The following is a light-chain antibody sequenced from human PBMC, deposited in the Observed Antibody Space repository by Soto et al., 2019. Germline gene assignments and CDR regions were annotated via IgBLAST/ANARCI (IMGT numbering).Light chain of an antibody. J-gene: IGKJ1*01. CDR1: QSVSSAY. Sequence: EIVLTQSPGTLSLSPGERATVSCRASQSVSSAYLAWYQQKPGQAPRLLISAASSRATGIPDRFSGSGSETEFTLTISRLEPEDFAVYYCQQYGSSPRTFGQGTKVESK. V-gene: IGKV3-20*01. CDR3: QQYGSSPRT. CDR2: AAS.